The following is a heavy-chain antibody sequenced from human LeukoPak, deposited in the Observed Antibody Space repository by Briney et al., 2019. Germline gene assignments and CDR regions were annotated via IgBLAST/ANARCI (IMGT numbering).Heavy chain of an antibody. V-gene: IGHV1-2*02. CDR1: GYTFPGYY. CDR2: INPNSGGT. CDR3: ARDSSKDAFDI. Sequence: ASVKVSCKASGYTFPGYYMHWVRQAPGQGLEWMGWINPNSGGTNYAQKFQGRVTMTRDTSISTAYMELSRLRSDDTAVCYCARDSSKDAFDIWGQGTLVTVSS. D-gene: IGHD6-13*01. J-gene: IGHJ3*02.